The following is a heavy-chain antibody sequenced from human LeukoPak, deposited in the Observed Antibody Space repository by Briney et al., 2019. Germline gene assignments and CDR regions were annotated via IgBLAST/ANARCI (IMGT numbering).Heavy chain of an antibody. Sequence: PPGGSLRLSCGAPGFTFSIYSMNWVRQAPGKGLEWVSYTTSTSSIIYYADSVKGRFTVSRDNAKNSLFLQMNSLRAEDTAVYYCARGYCSDGNCPPPFYYYGMDVWGQGTTVTVSS. J-gene: IGHJ6*02. CDR3: ARGYCSDGNCPPPFYYYGMDV. D-gene: IGHD2-15*01. CDR2: TTSTSSII. V-gene: IGHV3-48*01. CDR1: GFTFSIYS.